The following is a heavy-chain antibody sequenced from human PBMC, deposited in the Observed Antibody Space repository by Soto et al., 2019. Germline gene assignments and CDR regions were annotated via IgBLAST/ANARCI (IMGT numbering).Heavy chain of an antibody. D-gene: IGHD2-21*02. CDR2: ISAHNGNK. J-gene: IGHJ6*02. CDR1: GYTFTSYG. CDR3: ARDLWGYCGADCYPLEV. V-gene: IGHV1-18*01. Sequence: ASVKVSCKASGYTFTSYGISWVRQAPGQGLEWMGWISAHNGNKKYAQKVQGRVTMTTDTSTSTAYMELRSLRSDDTAVYYCARDLWGYCGADCYPLEVWGQGTTVTVSS.